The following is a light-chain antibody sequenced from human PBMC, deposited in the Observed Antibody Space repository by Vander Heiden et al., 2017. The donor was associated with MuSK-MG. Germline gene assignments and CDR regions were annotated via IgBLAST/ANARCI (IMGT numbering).Light chain of an antibody. CDR3: CSYAGSYPYV. CDR1: SSDVGGYNS. J-gene: IGLJ1*01. Sequence: QSALTQPRSVSGSPGQSVTLSCPGTSSDVGGYNSVSWDQQNPGKAHKLMIYDGRKRPAGVPDRFSGSKAGNTASLTISGLQAEEEADYYCCSYAGSYPYVFGTGTKVTVL. V-gene: IGLV2-11*01. CDR2: DGR.